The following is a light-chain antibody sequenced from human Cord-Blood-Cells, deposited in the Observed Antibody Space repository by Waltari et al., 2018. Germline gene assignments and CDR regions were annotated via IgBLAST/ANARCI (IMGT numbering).Light chain of an antibody. CDR2: EGS. J-gene: IGLJ2*01. Sequence: QSALTQPASVSGSPGQSITISCTGTSSDVGRSHLVSWYQQHPGKAPKVMIYEGSKRPSGVSNRFSGSKAGNTASLTISGLQAEDEADYYCCSYAGSSTLVFGGGTKLTVL. CDR3: CSYAGSSTLV. CDR1: SSDVGRSHL. V-gene: IGLV2-23*01.